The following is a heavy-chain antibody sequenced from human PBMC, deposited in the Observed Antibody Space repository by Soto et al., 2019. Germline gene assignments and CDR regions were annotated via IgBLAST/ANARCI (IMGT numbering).Heavy chain of an antibody. CDR1: GFTFSSYS. J-gene: IGHJ6*02. CDR2: ISSSSYI. CDR3: ARDAHYGMDV. Sequence: LRLSCAASGFTFSSYSMNWVRQAPGKGLEWVSSISSSSYIYYADSVKGRFTISRDNAKNSLYLQMNSLRAEDTAVYYCARDAHYGMDVWGQGTTVTVSS. V-gene: IGHV3-21*01.